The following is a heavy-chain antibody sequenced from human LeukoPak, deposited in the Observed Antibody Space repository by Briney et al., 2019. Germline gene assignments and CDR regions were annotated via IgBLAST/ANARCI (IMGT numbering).Heavy chain of an antibody. Sequence: SETLSLTCTVSGASITSSSFYWGWIRQPPGKGLEWIGSISYTGNTYYNPSLKSRATISVDTSKTQFSLNLNSVTAADTAVYYCARQTNRRGTIVGTSDWGQGTLVTVSS. CDR3: ARQTNRRGTIVGTSD. J-gene: IGHJ4*02. CDR2: ISYTGNT. D-gene: IGHD1-26*01. V-gene: IGHV4-39*01. CDR1: GASITSSSFY.